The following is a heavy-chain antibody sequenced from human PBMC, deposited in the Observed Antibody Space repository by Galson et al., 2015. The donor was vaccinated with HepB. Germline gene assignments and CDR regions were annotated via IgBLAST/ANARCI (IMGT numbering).Heavy chain of an antibody. CDR2: INLDGSAN. CDR3: GGKDSGY. V-gene: IGHV3-7*01. Sequence: SLRLSCAASGFTFGSYWIHWVRQAPGKGLEWVGNINLDGSANFYVDSVKGRFTISRDNAKNSVYLQMSSLRAEDTAVYYCGGKDSGYWGQGTLVTVSS. D-gene: IGHD3-10*01. CDR1: GFTFGSYW. J-gene: IGHJ4*02.